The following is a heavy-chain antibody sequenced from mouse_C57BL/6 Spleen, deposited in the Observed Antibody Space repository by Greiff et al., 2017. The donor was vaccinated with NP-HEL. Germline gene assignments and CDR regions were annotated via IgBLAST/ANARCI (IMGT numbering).Heavy chain of an antibody. Sequence: VQLQQPGAELVKPGSSVKLSCKASGFNFTNYWMHWVKQRPIQGLEWIGNIDPYDGETHYNQKFKDKATLTVDKSSSTAYLQLSSLTSEYSAVYYSARSYDYYAFDYWGQGTTLTVSS. CDR2: IDPYDGET. D-gene: IGHD1-1*01. CDR1: GFNFTNYW. CDR3: ARSYDYYAFDY. J-gene: IGHJ2*01. V-gene: IGHV1-52*01.